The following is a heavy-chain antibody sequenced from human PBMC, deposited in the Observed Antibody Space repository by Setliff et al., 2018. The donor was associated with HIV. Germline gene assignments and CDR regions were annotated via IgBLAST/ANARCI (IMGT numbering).Heavy chain of an antibody. CDR2: IYHSGST. Sequence: NPSETLSLTCTVSGGSISSHYWSWIRQPPGKGLEWIGYIYHSGSTNSNPSLKSRVTISVDTSKNQFFLKLSSVTAADTAVYYCAREGRHYSSAWTFDYWGQGTLVTVSS. D-gene: IGHD6-19*01. CDR1: GGSISSHY. J-gene: IGHJ4*02. V-gene: IGHV4-59*11. CDR3: AREGRHYSSAWTFDY.